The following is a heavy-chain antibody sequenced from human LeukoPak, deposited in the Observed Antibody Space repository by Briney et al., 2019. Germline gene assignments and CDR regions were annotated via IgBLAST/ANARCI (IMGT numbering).Heavy chain of an antibody. CDR1: GGTFSSYA. CDR3: AREGSLHHSGDYYLSWFDP. V-gene: IGHV1-18*01. D-gene: IGHD3-22*01. CDR2: ISAYNGNT. J-gene: IGHJ5*02. Sequence: ASVKVSGKASGGTFSSYAISWVRQAPGQGLEWMGWISAYNGNTNYAQNLQDRVTMTTDTSTTTAYMELRGLRSDDTAVYYCAREGSLHHSGDYYLSWFDPWGQGTLVTLSS.